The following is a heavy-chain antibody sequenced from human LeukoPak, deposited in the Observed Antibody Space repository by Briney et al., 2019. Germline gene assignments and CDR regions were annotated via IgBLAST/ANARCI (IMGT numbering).Heavy chain of an antibody. D-gene: IGHD3-22*01. J-gene: IGHJ6*02. CDR1: GGSISSYY. CDR2: IYYSGST. CDR3: ARGLSSGYSDYGMDV. Sequence: PSETLSLTCTVSGGSISSYYWSWIRQPPGKGLEWIGYIYYSGSTNYNPSLKSRVTISVDTSKNQFSLKLSSVTAADTAVYYCARGLSSGYSDYGMDVWGQGTTVTVSS. V-gene: IGHV4-59*01.